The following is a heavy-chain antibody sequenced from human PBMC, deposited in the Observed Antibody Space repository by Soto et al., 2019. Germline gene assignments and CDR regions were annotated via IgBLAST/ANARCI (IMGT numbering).Heavy chain of an antibody. V-gene: IGHV3-30*18. CDR3: AKDRGDCGGDCYLDY. D-gene: IGHD2-21*02. CDR2: ISYDGSNK. CDR1: GFTFNSYG. J-gene: IGHJ4*02. Sequence: GGSLRLSCAASGFTFNSYGMHWVRQAPGKGLEWVAVISYDGSNKYYADSVKGRFTISRDNSKNTLYLQMNSLRAEDTAVYYCAKDRGDCGGDCYLDYWGQGTLVTVSS.